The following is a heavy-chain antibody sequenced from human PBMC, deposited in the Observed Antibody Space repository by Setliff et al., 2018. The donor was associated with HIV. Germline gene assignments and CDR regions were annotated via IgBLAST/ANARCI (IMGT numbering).Heavy chain of an antibody. Sequence: ASVKVSCKASGYTFTGYGISWVRQAPGQGLEWMGWISAYNGNTNYAQKLQGRVTMTTDTSTSTAYMELRSLRSDDTAVYYCARDGHCSSTSCWGYYYYYGMDVWGLGTTVTVSS. J-gene: IGHJ6*02. CDR1: GYTFTGYG. CDR2: ISAYNGNT. CDR3: ARDGHCSSTSCWGYYYYYGMDV. D-gene: IGHD2-2*01. V-gene: IGHV1-18*01.